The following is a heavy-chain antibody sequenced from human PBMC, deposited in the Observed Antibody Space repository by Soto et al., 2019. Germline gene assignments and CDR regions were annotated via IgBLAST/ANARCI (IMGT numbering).Heavy chain of an antibody. V-gene: IGHV3-49*04. CDR1: GFTFGDYA. CDR3: TRDREACTDYYYGMDV. Sequence: GGSLRLSCTASGFTFGDYAMSWVRQAPGKGLEWVGFIRSKAYGGTTEYAASVKGRFTISRADSKSIAYLQMNRLKTEDTAVYYCTRDREACTDYYYGMDVWGQGTTVTVSS. CDR2: IRSKAYGGTT. D-gene: IGHD2-8*01. J-gene: IGHJ6*02.